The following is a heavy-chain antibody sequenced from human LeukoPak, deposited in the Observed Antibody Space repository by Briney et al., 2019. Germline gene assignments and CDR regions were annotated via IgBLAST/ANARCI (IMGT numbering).Heavy chain of an antibody. CDR1: GFIFSQYS. CDR3: AKCSGGSCYYNQASDH. J-gene: IGHJ4*02. V-gene: IGHV3-23*01. D-gene: IGHD2-15*01. CDR2: LRSSSET. Sequence: GGSLRLSCAASGFIFSQYSMNWVRQAPGKGLEWVSHLRSSSETFYADSVKGRFTISRDNSKNTLYLQMNSLRAEDTAVYYCAKCSGGSCYYNQASDHWGQGTLVTVSS.